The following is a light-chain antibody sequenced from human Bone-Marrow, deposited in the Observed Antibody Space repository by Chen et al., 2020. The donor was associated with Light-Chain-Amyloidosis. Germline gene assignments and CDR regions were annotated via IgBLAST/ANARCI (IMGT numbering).Light chain of an antibody. CDR1: DLPTKY. CDR2: RDT. Sequence: SYELTQPPSVSVSPGQTARLTCSGDDLPTKYAYWYQQKPGQAPVLVIHRDTERPSGISDRFSGSSSGTTATLTISGVQAEDEADYHCQSADSSGTYEGIFGGGTKLTVL. J-gene: IGLJ2*01. CDR3: QSADSSGTYEGI. V-gene: IGLV3-25*03.